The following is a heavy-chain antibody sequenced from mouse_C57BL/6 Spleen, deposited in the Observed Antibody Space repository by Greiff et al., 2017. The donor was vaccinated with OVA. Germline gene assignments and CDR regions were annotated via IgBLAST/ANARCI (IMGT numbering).Heavy chain of an antibody. V-gene: IGHV5-9-1*02. CDR2: ISSGGDYI. Sequence: EVHLVESGEGLVKPGGSLKLSCAASGFTFSSYAMSWVRQTPEKRLEWVAYISSGGDYIYYADTVKGRFTISRDNARNTLYLQMSSLKSEDTAMYYCTREGAYNAMDYWGQGTSVTVSS. CDR1: GFTFSSYA. CDR3: TREGAYNAMDY. J-gene: IGHJ4*01.